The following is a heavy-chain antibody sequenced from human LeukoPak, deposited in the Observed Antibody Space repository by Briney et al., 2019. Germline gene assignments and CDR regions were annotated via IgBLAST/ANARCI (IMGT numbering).Heavy chain of an antibody. V-gene: IGHV3-30-3*01. CDR3: ARDPGGH. CDR1: GFTFSSYA. CDR2: ISYDGSNK. J-gene: IGHJ4*02. Sequence: GGSLRLSCAASGFTFSSYAMHWVRQAPGKGLEWVAVISYDGSNKYYADSVKGRFTISRDNSKNTLYLQMNSLRAEDTAVYYCARDPGGHWGQGTLVTVSS. D-gene: IGHD3-10*01.